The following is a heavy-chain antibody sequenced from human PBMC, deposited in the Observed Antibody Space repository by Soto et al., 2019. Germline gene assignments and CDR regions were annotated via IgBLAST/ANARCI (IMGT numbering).Heavy chain of an antibody. Sequence: SETQSLTCGVYGGSFSCYQWNCIRQSPGQGLEWIGEINHSGTTKYNPSLESRINLSVDTSKKQFSLKMFSVTAADTAIYYCARGWRFDPWRQGPQVTLS. CDR3: ARGWRFDP. D-gene: IGHD1-1*01. CDR2: INHSGTT. J-gene: IGHJ5*02. CDR1: GGSFSCYQ. V-gene: IGHV4-34*01.